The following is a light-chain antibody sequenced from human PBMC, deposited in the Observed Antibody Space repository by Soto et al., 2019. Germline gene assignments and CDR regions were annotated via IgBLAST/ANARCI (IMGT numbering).Light chain of an antibody. J-gene: IGKJ1*01. Sequence: DIQMTQSPSTLSASVGDRVTITCRASQSISSWLAWYQQKPGKAPKLLIYKASSLESGVPSRFSGSGSGTEFTLTISSLQPDDFATYYCQQYNSYPTCGHGTKVEIK. CDR1: QSISSW. V-gene: IGKV1-5*03. CDR3: QQYNSYPT. CDR2: KAS.